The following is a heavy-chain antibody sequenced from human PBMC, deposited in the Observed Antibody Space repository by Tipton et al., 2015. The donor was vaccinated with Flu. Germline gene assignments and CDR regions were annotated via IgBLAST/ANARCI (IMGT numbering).Heavy chain of an antibody. CDR1: GYTFGSYG. V-gene: IGHV1-18*01. Sequence: QLVQSGAEVKKPGASVKVSCKASGYTFGSYGMSWVRQAPGQGLEWMGWINPYNGDTNHVQKFQGRVTMTTDTSTSTAYMELRSLRSDDTAVYYCASGGAFDFWGQGTLVTVSS. J-gene: IGHJ4*02. CDR2: INPYNGDT. D-gene: IGHD3-16*01. CDR3: ASGGAFDF.